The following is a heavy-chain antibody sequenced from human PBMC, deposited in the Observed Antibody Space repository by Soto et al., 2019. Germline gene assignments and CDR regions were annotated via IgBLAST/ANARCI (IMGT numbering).Heavy chain of an antibody. J-gene: IGHJ5*02. V-gene: IGHV4-59*12. D-gene: IGHD4-17*01. CDR2: ISYSGST. CDR3: ARRFRDASTWYGVHWLDP. Sequence: SETLSLTCTVAIDSISSYYWSWIRQPPGKRLEWIGYISYSGSTDYNPSLKSRVTISGDTSKNQFSLKVSSVTTADTAMYFCARRFRDASTWYGVHWLDPWGQGTLVTVSS. CDR1: IDSISSYY.